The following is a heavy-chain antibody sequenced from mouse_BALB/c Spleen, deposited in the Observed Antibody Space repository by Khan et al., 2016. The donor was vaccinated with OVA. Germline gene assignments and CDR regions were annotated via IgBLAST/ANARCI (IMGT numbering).Heavy chain of an antibody. D-gene: IGHD1-1*02. CDR2: ISTNYGDA. J-gene: IGHJ3*01. CDR1: AYTFTDYA. Sequence: QVQLKQSGAELVRPGVSVKISCKASAYTFTDYAMHWVKQRHAKSLEWIGVISTNYGDADYNQKFQGKASMTVDRSSSTVYMELARLTSEDSAIYFCVRGGKFAYWGQGTLVTVSA. CDR3: VRGGKFAY. V-gene: IGHV1S137*01.